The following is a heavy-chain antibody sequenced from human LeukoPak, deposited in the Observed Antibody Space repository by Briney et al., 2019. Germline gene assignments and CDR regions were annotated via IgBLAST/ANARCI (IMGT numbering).Heavy chain of an antibody. Sequence: SETLSLTCAVYGGSFSGYYWSWIRQPPGKGLEWIGEINHSGSTNYNPSLKSRVTISVDTSKNQFSLKLSSVTAADTAVNYCARGRGDYGDLVYYFDYWGQGTLVTVSS. V-gene: IGHV4-34*01. CDR2: INHSGST. CDR3: ARGRGDYGDLVYYFDY. CDR1: GGSFSGYY. D-gene: IGHD4-17*01. J-gene: IGHJ4*02.